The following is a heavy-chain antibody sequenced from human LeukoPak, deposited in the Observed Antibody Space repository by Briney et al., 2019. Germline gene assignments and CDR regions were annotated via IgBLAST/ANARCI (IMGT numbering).Heavy chain of an antibody. CDR3: TRGGGSSGYPDY. CDR1: GYIFIDHY. D-gene: IGHD3-22*01. J-gene: IGHJ4*02. CDR2: INPKSGVT. Sequence: GASVRVSCKTSGYIFIDHYLHWVRQAPGQGPELMGWINPKSGVTDYAQTLQGRVTVTRDTSMSTVYMDLSRLRSDDTAVYYCTRGGGSSGYPDYWGQGTLVTVSS. V-gene: IGHV1-2*02.